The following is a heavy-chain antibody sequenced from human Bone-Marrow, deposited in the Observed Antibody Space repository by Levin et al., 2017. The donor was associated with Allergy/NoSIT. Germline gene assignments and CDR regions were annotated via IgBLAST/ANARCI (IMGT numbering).Heavy chain of an antibody. J-gene: IGHJ6*02. CDR3: ARDHSFTIFGVVSETYYYGMDV. D-gene: IGHD3-3*01. Sequence: SETLSLTCTVSGGSISSSSYYWGWIRQPPGKGLEWIGSIYYSGSTYYNPSLKSRVTISVDTSKNQFSLKLSSVTAADTAVYYCARDHSFTIFGVVSETYYYGMDVWGQGTTVTVSS. CDR1: GGSISSSSYY. V-gene: IGHV4-39*07. CDR2: IYYSGST.